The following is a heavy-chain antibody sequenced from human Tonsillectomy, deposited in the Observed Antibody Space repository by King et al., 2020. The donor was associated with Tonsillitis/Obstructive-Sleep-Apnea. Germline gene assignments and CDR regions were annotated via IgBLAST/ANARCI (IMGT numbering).Heavy chain of an antibody. CDR2: INPNSGGT. CDR3: AGGEGIAVAGSDDAFDI. Sequence: QVQLVESGAGVKKPGASVKVSCKASGYTFTGYYMHWVRQAPGQGLEWMGWINPNSGGTNCAQKVQGWVTMTRGTSISTAYMELSRLGSDDTAVYYCAGGEGIAVAGSDDAFDIWGQGTMVTVSS. D-gene: IGHD6-19*01. V-gene: IGHV1-2*04. J-gene: IGHJ3*02. CDR1: GYTFTGYY.